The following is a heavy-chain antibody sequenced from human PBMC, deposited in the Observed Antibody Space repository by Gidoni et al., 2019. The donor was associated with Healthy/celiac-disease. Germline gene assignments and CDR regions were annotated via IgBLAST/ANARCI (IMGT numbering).Heavy chain of an antibody. CDR2: IWYDGSNK. D-gene: IGHD3-10*01. V-gene: IGHV3-33*01. CDR1: GFTFSSYG. J-gene: IGHJ6*02. CDR3: ARDRVTMVRGVTYYYGMDV. Sequence: VQLVESGGGVVQPGRSLRLSCAASGFTFSSYGLHWVRQAPGKGLEWVAGIWYDGSNKYYADSVKGRFTISRDNSKNTLYLQMNSLRAEDTAVYYCARDRVTMVRGVTYYYGMDVWGQGTTVTVSS.